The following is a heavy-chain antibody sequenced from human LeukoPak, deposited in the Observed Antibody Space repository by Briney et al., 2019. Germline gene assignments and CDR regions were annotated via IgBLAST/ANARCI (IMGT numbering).Heavy chain of an antibody. Sequence: SETLSLTCTVSGGSISSYYWSWIRQPPGKGLEWIGEINHSGGTNYNPSLKSRVTISVDTSKNQFSLKLSSVTAADTAVYYCARGFRQGVTSDAFDIWGQGTMVTVSS. V-gene: IGHV4-34*01. J-gene: IGHJ3*02. CDR1: GGSISSYY. D-gene: IGHD2-8*01. CDR2: INHSGGT. CDR3: ARGFRQGVTSDAFDI.